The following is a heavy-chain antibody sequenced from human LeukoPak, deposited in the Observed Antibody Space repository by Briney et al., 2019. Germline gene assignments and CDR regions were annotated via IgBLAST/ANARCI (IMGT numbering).Heavy chain of an antibody. CDR2: INTNTGNP. CDR1: GYTFTSYA. CDR3: ARNYPASRDYYDSSGPGY. V-gene: IGHV7-4-1*02. J-gene: IGHJ4*02. Sequence: GASVKVSCKASGYTFTSYAMNWVRQAPGQGLEWMGWINTNTGNPTYAQGFTGRFVFSLDTSVSTAYLQISSLKAEDTAVYYCARNYPASRDYYDSSGPGYWGQGTLVTVSS. D-gene: IGHD3-22*01.